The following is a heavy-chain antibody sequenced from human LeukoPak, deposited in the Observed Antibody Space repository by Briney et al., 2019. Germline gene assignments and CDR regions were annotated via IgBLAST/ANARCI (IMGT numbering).Heavy chain of an antibody. Sequence: GGSLRLSCAASGFTFDDYAMHWVRQAPGKGLEWVSGISWNSGSIGYADSVKGRSTISRDNAKNSLYLQMNSLRAEDTALYYCAKDIRRYSGSYFDYWGQGTLVTVSS. V-gene: IGHV3-9*01. CDR2: ISWNSGSI. D-gene: IGHD1-26*01. J-gene: IGHJ4*02. CDR1: GFTFDDYA. CDR3: AKDIRRYSGSYFDY.